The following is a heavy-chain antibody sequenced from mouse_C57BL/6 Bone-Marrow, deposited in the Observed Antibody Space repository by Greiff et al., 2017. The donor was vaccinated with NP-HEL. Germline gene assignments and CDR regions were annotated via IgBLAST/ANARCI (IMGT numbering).Heavy chain of an antibody. J-gene: IGHJ3*01. CDR2: IYPGDGDT. D-gene: IGHD2-5*01. Sequence: VQLVESGPELVKPGASVKISCKASGYAFSSFWMNWVKQRPGKGLEWIGRIYPGDGDTNYNGKFKGKATLTADKSSSTAYMQLSSLTSEDSAVYFCAGGMSNYPWFAYWGQGTLVTVSA. CDR1: GYAFSSFW. V-gene: IGHV1-82*01. CDR3: AGGMSNYPWFAY.